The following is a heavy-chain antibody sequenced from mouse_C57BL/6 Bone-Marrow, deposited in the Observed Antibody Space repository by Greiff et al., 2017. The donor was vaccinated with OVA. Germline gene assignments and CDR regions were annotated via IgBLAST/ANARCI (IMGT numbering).Heavy chain of an antibody. J-gene: IGHJ4*01. CDR3: ARRGIYYAMDY. CDR2: ISNLAYSI. Sequence: VKLVESGGGLVQPGGSLKLSCAASGFTFSDYGMAWVRQAPRKGPEWVAFISNLAYSIYYADTVTGRFTISRENAKNTLYLEMSSLRSEDTAMYYCARRGIYYAMDYWGQGTSVTVSS. CDR1: GFTFSDYG. V-gene: IGHV5-15*04.